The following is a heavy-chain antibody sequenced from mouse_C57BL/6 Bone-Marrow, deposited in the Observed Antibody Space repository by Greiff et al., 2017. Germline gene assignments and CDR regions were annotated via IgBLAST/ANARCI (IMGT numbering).Heavy chain of an antibody. CDR1: GYTFTSYT. V-gene: IGHV1-4*01. Sequence: QVQLKESGAELARPGASVKMSCKASGYTFTSYTMHWVKQRPGQGLEWIGYIDPSSGYTKYNQKFKDKATLTADKSSSTAYMQLSSLTSEDSAVYYCARSPRFAYWGQGTLVTVSA. J-gene: IGHJ3*01. CDR2: IDPSSGYT. CDR3: ARSPRFAY.